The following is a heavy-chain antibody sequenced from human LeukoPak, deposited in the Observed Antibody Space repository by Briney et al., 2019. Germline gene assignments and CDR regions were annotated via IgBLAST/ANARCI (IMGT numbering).Heavy chain of an antibody. D-gene: IGHD2/OR15-2a*01. CDR1: GYTFTVYY. Sequence: ASVKVSCKASGYTFTVYYMHWVRQAPGQGLECMGWINPNSGGTNYAQKFQGRVTIARDTSISTAYMELSRLRSDDTAVYYCASSYGYFPFAPIPSAWGQGTLLTVSS. J-gene: IGHJ5*02. CDR3: ASSYGYFPFAPIPSA. V-gene: IGHV1-2*02. CDR2: INPNSGGT.